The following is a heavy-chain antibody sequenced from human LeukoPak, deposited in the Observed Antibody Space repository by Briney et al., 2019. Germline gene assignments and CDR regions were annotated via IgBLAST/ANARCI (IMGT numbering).Heavy chain of an antibody. CDR3: ARVQSGYDSDY. D-gene: IGHD5-12*01. Sequence: GGSLRLSCAASGFTFSDYYMSWIRQAPGKGLEWVSYISSSGNNIYYADSVKGRFTISRDNAKNSLYLQMNSLRAEDTAVYYCARVQSGYDSDYWGQGTLVTVSS. V-gene: IGHV3-11*01. J-gene: IGHJ4*02. CDR1: GFTFSDYY. CDR2: ISSSGNNI.